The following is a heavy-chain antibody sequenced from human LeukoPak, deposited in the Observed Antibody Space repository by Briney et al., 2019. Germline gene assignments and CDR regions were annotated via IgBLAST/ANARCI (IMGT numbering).Heavy chain of an antibody. D-gene: IGHD3-3*01. CDR3: ARTYYEDDAFDI. Sequence: PSETLSLTCTVSGGSISNYYWSWIRQAPGKGLEWIGNIYYSGSTKYNPSLKSRVTMSVDTSKNQFSLKLSSVTAADTAVYYCARTYYEDDAFDIWGQGTMVTVSS. J-gene: IGHJ3*02. V-gene: IGHV4-59*12. CDR2: IYYSGST. CDR1: GGSISNYY.